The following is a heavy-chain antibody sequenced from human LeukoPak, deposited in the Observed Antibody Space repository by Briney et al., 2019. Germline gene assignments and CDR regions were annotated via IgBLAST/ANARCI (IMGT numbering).Heavy chain of an antibody. V-gene: IGHV3-23*01. CDR2: ISGSGGST. J-gene: IGHJ4*02. D-gene: IGHD2-2*01. CDR3: AKDLVHADIVVVPAASPLDY. CDR1: GFTFSSYA. Sequence: GGSLRLSCAASGFTFSSYAMSWVRQAPGKGLEWVSAISGSGGSTYYADSVKGRLTISRDNSKNTLYLQMNSLRAEDTAVYYCAKDLVHADIVVVPAASPLDYWGQGTLVTVSS.